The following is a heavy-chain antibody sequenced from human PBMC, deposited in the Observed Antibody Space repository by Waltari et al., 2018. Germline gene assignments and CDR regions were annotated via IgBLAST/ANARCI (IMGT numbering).Heavy chain of an antibody. CDR2: IYYSGST. CDR3: ARDLSSSHPYFDY. CDR1: GGSISSSSYY. D-gene: IGHD6-6*01. V-gene: IGHV4-39*07. J-gene: IGHJ4*02. Sequence: QLQLQESGPGLVKPSETLSLTCTVSGGSISSSSYYWGWIRQPPGKGLEWIGSIYYSGSTYYNPSLKSRVTISVDTSKNQFSLKLSSVTAADTAVYYCARDLSSSHPYFDYWGQGTLVTVSS.